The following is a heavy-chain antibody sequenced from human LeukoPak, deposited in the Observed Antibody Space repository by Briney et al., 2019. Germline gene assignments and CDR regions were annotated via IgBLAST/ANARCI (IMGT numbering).Heavy chain of an antibody. CDR1: GFTFSAYY. J-gene: IGHJ4*02. V-gene: IGHV3-7*01. Sequence: GGSLRLSCAASGFTFSAYYLTWVRQAPGKGLEWVGNINPAGTAKFYGDSVRGRFTISRDNAKSSLYLQMDSLRAEDTAIYYCAREDGKFDYWGQGTPVTVSS. CDR2: INPAGTAK. CDR3: AREDGKFDY.